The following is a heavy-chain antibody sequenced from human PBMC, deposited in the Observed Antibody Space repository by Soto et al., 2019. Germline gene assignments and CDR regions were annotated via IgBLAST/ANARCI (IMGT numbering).Heavy chain of an antibody. V-gene: IGHV4-59*03. CDR3: AGMSFTGFGELFGNCYFYGLDV. D-gene: IGHD3-3*01. CDR1: GGSISSYY. CDR2: IYNSGSA. Sequence: QVQLQESGPGLVKPSETLSLTCNVSGGSISSYYWTWIRQPPGKGLEWIGHIYNSGSANYNPSLQSRVTISLDTSKNQFSLHLTSVTAADTAVYYCAGMSFTGFGELFGNCYFYGLDVWGQGPTVTVSS. J-gene: IGHJ6*02.